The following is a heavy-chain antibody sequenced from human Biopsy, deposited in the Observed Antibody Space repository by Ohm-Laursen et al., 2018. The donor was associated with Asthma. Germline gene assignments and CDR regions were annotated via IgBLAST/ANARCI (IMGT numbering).Heavy chain of an antibody. J-gene: IGHJ4*02. Sequence: SLRLSCAASGFTFGSYGLHWVRQAPGKGLEWVADIWFDGSNKHYADSVKGRFTISRDNSMNTLYLQMNSLRAEDTALYYCGRERSYMVDYWGQGTLVIVSS. CDR2: IWFDGSNK. CDR1: GFTFGSYG. CDR3: GRERSYMVDY. V-gene: IGHV3-33*01. D-gene: IGHD3-10*01.